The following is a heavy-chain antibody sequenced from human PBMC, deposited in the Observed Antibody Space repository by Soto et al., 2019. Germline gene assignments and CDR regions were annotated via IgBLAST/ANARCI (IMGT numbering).Heavy chain of an antibody. V-gene: IGHV3-48*01. CDR3: ASAFFRYAYSSYFYIDV. CDR1: GFTFSSYS. Sequence: PGGSLRLSCAASGFTFSSYSMNWVRQAPGKGLEWVSYISSSSSAIYYADSVKGRFTISRDNAKNSLYLQMNRLRAEDTAVYYCASAFFRYAYSSYFYIDVCSKGTTVTVSS. CDR2: ISSSSSAI. J-gene: IGHJ6*03. D-gene: IGHD2-15*01.